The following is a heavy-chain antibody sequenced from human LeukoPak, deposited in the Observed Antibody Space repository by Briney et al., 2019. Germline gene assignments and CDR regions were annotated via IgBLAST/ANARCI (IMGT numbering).Heavy chain of an antibody. V-gene: IGHV1-46*03. D-gene: IGHD6-19*01. CDR1: GYTFTNYY. CDR3: ARDASGWPFDP. CDR2: INPSGGST. Sequence: ASVKVSCKASGYTFTNYYMHWVRQAPGQGLEWMGIINPSGGSTSYAQKFQGRVTMTRDTSTSTVYMELSSLRSEDTAVYYCARDASGWPFDPWGQGTLVTVSS. J-gene: IGHJ5*02.